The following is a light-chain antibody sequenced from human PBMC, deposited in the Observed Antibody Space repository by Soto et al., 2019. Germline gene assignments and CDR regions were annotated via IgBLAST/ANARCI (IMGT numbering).Light chain of an antibody. CDR1: QSISGSY. V-gene: IGKV3-20*01. Sequence: EIVLTQSTRTLSLSPGERTTLSCGASQSISGSYLAWYHPKPCKTPRLLIYGASSRATDIPDRFSGSGSGADCTFTITRLEPEDYAVYYCQQYGTTITIGLGTRLEIK. CDR2: GAS. CDR3: QQYGTTIT. J-gene: IGKJ5*01.